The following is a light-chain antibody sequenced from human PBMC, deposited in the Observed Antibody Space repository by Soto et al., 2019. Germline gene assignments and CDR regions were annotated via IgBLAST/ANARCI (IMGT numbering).Light chain of an antibody. J-gene: IGLJ1*01. Sequence: QAVMTQPPSVSAAPGQTVTISWSGSSSNIGGNSVSWYQQLPGTAPKLLIYDDNKRPSGIPDRFSGSKSGTSATLGITGFQTGDEADYYCGSWDSSLSAYVFGTGTKLTVL. CDR2: DDN. CDR3: GSWDSSLSAYV. V-gene: IGLV1-51*01. CDR1: SSNIGGNS.